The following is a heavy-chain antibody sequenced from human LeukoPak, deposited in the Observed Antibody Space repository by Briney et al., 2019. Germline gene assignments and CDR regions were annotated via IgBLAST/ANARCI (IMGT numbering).Heavy chain of an antibody. Sequence: WVRQAPGKGLEWIGSIYYSGSTYYNPSLKSRVTISVDTSKNQFSLKLSSVTAADTAVYYCAREVSDYDILTGWIDYWGQGTLVSVSS. V-gene: IGHV4-39*07. CDR3: AREVSDYDILTGWIDY. CDR2: IYYSGST. D-gene: IGHD3-9*01. J-gene: IGHJ4*02.